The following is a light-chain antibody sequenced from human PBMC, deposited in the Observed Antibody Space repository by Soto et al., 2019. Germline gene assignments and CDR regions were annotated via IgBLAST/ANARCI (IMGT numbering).Light chain of an antibody. J-gene: IGKJ1*01. CDR1: QSVSSSY. CDR3: QPYGSSPGT. V-gene: IGKV3-20*01. CDR2: GAS. Sequence: EIVLTQSPGTLSLSPGERATLSCRASQSVSSSYLAWYQQKPGQAPRLLIYGASSRATGIPDRFSGSGSGTAVTLTISRLEPEDVAVYYCQPYGSSPGTFGQGTKVEIK.